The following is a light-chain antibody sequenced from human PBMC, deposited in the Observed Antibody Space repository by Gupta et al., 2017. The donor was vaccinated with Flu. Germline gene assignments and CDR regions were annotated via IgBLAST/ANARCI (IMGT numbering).Light chain of an antibody. V-gene: IGLV2-14*01. J-gene: IGLJ1*01. CDR2: EVN. CDR3: SSCTTRDSYYV. Sequence: HSALTQPASMSRPPGQSITISCTGTSSDVGHHNYVSWYQQHPGKAPKLLIYEVNNRPSGVSDRFSASKSGNTASLTISGLRDEDEADYFCSSCTTRDSYYVFGTGTTVSVL. CDR1: SSDVGHHNY.